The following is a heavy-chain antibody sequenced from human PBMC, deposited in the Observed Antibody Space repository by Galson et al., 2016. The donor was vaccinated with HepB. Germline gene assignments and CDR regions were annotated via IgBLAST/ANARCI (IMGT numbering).Heavy chain of an antibody. V-gene: IGHV3-23*01. CDR3: AKGGFLAWLLYPHRADGMDV. CDR2: IDGPTTNT. J-gene: IGHJ6*02. D-gene: IGHD3-3*01. Sequence: SLRLSCAASGFTFKNYAMHWVRQAPGKGLEWISTIDGPTTNTHYADSVKGRFTISRDNSKNTLYLQMNSLRAEDTAVYYCAKGGFLAWLLYPHRADGMDVWGQGTTVTVSS. CDR1: GFTFKNYA.